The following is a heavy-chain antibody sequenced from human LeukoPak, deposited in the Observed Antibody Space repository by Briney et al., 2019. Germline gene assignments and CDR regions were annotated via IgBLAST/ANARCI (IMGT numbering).Heavy chain of an antibody. D-gene: IGHD6-13*01. CDR3: AAGTAADF. CDR2: ISSSSSYT. V-gene: IGHV3-11*03. J-gene: IGHJ4*02. CDR1: GIPFSDYY. Sequence: GGSLRLSCVVSGIPFSDYYMNWTRQAPGKGLEWISYISSSSSYTDYADSVKGRFTISRDNAKIALYLQMNSLRLEDTAVYYCAAGTAADFWGQGTLVTVSS.